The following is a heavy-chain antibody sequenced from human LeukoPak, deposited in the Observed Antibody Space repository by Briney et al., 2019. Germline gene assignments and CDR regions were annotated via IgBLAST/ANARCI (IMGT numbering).Heavy chain of an antibody. CDR2: IYTTEST. Sequence: SETLSLTCTVSGGSISSDYWSWIRQPAGKGLEWIGRIYTTESTNYNPSLKSRVTISLDKSKNQFSLKLNSVTAADTAVYYCARGYCSSTGCYAFDPWGQGTLVTVSS. J-gene: IGHJ5*02. CDR3: ARGYCSSTGCYAFDP. D-gene: IGHD2-2*01. CDR1: GGSISSDY. V-gene: IGHV4-4*07.